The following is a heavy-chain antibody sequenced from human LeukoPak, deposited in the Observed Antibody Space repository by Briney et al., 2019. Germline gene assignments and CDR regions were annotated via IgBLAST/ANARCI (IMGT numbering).Heavy chain of an antibody. D-gene: IGHD3-22*01. Sequence: PGGSLRLSCAASGFTFSSYEMNWVRQAPGKGLEWVSYISSSGSTIYYADSVKGRFTISRDNANNSLYLRMNSLRAEDTAVYYCARDIGLYYYDRTEIDDAFDIWGQGTMVTVSS. CDR2: ISSSGSTI. V-gene: IGHV3-48*03. CDR3: ARDIGLYYYDRTEIDDAFDI. J-gene: IGHJ3*02. CDR1: GFTFSSYE.